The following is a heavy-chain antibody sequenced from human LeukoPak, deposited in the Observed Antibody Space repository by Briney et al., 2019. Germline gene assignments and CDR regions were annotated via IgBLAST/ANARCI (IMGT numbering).Heavy chain of an antibody. CDR1: GGSISLSNYY. D-gene: IGHD3-3*01. Sequence: SETLSLTCTVSGGSISLSNYYWGWIGQPPGKGLEWIASIYYSGSTHYNPSLKSRVTISVDTSKNQFSLKLSSVTAADTAVYYCASYHSSVLRFLSVWGEGTTVTVSS. V-gene: IGHV4-39*01. CDR3: ASYHSSVLRFLSV. J-gene: IGHJ6*04. CDR2: IYYSGST.